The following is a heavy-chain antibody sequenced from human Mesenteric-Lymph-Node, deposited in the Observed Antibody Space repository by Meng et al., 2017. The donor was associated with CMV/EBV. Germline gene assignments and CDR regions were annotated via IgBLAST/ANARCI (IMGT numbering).Heavy chain of an antibody. V-gene: IGHV4-34*01. D-gene: IGHD2-15*01. J-gene: IGHJ4*02. CDR1: GGSFSGYY. CDR3: ARGSDIPVNNY. CDR2: INYSGVP. Sequence: QVQLQQWGAGRLKPSETLSLTCAVYGGSFSGYYWSWIRQPPGKGLEWIGEINYSGVPNYNPSLKSRVTISLDRSKNQFSLKLSSVTAEDTAVYYCARGSDIPVNNYWGQGTLVTVSS.